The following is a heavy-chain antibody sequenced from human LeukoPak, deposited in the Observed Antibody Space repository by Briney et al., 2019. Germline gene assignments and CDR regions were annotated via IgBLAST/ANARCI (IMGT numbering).Heavy chain of an antibody. CDR3: ARHHDSSGYYFDY. J-gene: IGHJ4*02. CDR1: GGSISSYY. V-gene: IGHV4-4*09. Sequence: PSETLSLTCTVSGGSISSYYWSWIRQPPGKGLEWIGYIYTSGSTNYNPSLKSRVTISVDTSKNQFCLKLSSVTAADTAVYYCARHHDSSGYYFDYWGQGTLVTVSS. D-gene: IGHD3-22*01. CDR2: IYTSGST.